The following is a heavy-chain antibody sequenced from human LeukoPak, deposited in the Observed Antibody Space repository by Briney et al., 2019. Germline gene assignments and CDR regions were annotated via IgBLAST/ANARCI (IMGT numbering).Heavy chain of an antibody. Sequence: PSETLSLTCTVSDGSINTYSWSWIRQPAGKGLEWIGHIYTSGSTNYNPSLKSRVTMSLDTSKNQFSLKLSSVTAADTAVYYCARDKYYGSGNYGKYNWFDPWGQGALVTVSS. J-gene: IGHJ5*02. V-gene: IGHV4-4*07. CDR1: DGSINTYS. D-gene: IGHD3-10*01. CDR3: ARDKYYGSGNYGKYNWFDP. CDR2: IYTSGST.